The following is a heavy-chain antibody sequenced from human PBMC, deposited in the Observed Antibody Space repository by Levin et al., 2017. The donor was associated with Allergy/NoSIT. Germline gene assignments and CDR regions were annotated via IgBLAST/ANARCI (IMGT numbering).Heavy chain of an antibody. CDR1: GFTFDDYT. V-gene: IGHV3-43*01. Sequence: GGSLRLSCAASGFTFDDYTMHWVRQRPGRGLEWVSLISWDGDSTNYADSVKGRFTISRDNSKNSLYLQMNSLRTEDTALYYCAKEHGGYSVHFDLWGRGTLVTVSS. CDR2: ISWDGDST. J-gene: IGHJ2*01. CDR3: AKEHGGYSVHFDL. D-gene: IGHD4-23*01.